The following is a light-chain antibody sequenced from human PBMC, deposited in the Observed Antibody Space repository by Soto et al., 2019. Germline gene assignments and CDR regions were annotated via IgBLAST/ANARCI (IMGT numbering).Light chain of an antibody. CDR1: NNDVGAHDY. V-gene: IGLV2-14*03. J-gene: IGLJ1*01. CDR3: SSYTRTTTLYV. CDR2: DVD. Sequence: QSALTQPASVSGSPGQSITISCTGTNNDVGAHDYVSWYQQHPGKAPKLMIFDVDNRPSGVSNRFSGSKSGNTASLTISELQAEDEADYYCSSYTRTTTLYVFGTGTKLTVL.